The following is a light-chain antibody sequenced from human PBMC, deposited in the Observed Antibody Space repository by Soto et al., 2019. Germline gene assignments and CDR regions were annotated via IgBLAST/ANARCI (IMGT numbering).Light chain of an antibody. Sequence: AIQLTQSPSSLSASVGDRVTITCRASQGISSALAWYQQQPGKAPSLLIYDASTLESGVPSRFSGSGSGTDFTLTISSLQPEDFTTYYCQQFNSYLLTFGGGTK. CDR1: QGISSA. CDR3: QQFNSYLLT. V-gene: IGKV1-13*02. J-gene: IGKJ4*01. CDR2: DAS.